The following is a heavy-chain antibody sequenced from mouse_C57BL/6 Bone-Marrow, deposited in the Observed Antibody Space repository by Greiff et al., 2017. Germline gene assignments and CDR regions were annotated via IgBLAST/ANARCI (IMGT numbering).Heavy chain of an antibody. CDR1: GYTFTSYW. J-gene: IGHJ2*01. CDR2: IYPSDSET. D-gene: IGHD6-1*01. V-gene: IGHV1-61*01. Sequence: QVQLKQPGAELVRPGSSVKLSCKASGYTFTSYWMDWVKQRPGQGLEWIGNIYPSDSETHYNQKFKDKATLTVDKSSSTAYMQLSSLTSEDSAVYYCARGVECDFDYGGQGTTLTVSS. CDR3: ARGVECDFDY.